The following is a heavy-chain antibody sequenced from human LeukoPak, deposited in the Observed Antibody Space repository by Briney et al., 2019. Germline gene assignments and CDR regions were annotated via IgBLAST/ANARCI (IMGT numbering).Heavy chain of an antibody. D-gene: IGHD3-22*01. CDR2: IIPILGIA. CDR3: ATLLYDSSGYYYFDY. J-gene: IGHJ4*02. CDR1: GGTFSSYA. V-gene: IGHV1-69*04. Sequence: GASVKVSCKASGGTFSSYAISWVRQAPGQGLEWMGRIIPILGIANYAQKFQGRVTITADKSTSTAYMELSSLRSKDTAVYYCATLLYDSSGYYYFDYWGQGTLVTVSS.